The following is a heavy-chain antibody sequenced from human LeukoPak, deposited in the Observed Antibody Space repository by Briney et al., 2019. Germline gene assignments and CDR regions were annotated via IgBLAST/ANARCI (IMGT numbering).Heavy chain of an antibody. J-gene: IGHJ4*02. CDR1: GFTFEDYA. CDR3: AKDLPQYYDFWSGYYGGFDY. V-gene: IGHV3-43*02. CDR2: ISGNGNNI. Sequence: GGSLILSCAASGFTFEDYAMHWVRQGPGKGLEWVSLISGNGNNIYYADSVEGRFTISRDNSKNSLYLQTNSLRTEDTALYYCAKDLPQYYDFWSGYYGGFDYWGQGTLVTVSS. D-gene: IGHD3-3*01.